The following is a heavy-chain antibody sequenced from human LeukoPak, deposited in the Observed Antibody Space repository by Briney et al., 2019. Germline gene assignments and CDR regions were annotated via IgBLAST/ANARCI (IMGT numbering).Heavy chain of an antibody. V-gene: IGHV3-30*04. Sequence: SGGSLRLSCAASGFTFSSYAMHWVRQAPGKGLEWVAVISYDGSNKYYADSVRGRFTISRDNSENTLYLELNSLRDEDTAMYHCAKKGTSWSPRFDPWGQGILVTVSS. CDR1: GFTFSSYA. D-gene: IGHD6-13*01. CDR3: AKKGTSWSPRFDP. J-gene: IGHJ5*02. CDR2: ISYDGSNK.